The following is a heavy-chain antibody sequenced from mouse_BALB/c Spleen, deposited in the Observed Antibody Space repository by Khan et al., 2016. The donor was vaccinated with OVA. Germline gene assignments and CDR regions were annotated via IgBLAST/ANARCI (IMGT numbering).Heavy chain of an antibody. CDR1: GYSITSDYA. J-gene: IGHJ4*01. Sequence: EVKLLESGPGLVKPSQSLSLTCTVTGYSITSDYAWNWIRQFPGNKLEWMGYISSSGSTNYNPALKSRISITRDPSNNQFFLQLNSVTTEDTATYYCARDGSRYNYAMDYWGQGTSGTVSS. V-gene: IGHV3-2*02. CDR3: ARDGSRYNYAMDY. D-gene: IGHD2-3*01. CDR2: ISSSGST.